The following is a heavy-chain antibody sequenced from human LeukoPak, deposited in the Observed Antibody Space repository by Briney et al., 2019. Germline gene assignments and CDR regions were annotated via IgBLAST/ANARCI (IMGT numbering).Heavy chain of an antibody. D-gene: IGHD6-19*01. CDR1: GGTFSSYA. Sequence: SVKVSCKASGGTFSSYAISWVRQAPGQGLEWMGGIIPIFGTANYAQKFQGRVTITADESTSTAYMELSSLRAEDTAVYYCARVRRSGHLLAEYFQHWGQGTLVTVSS. V-gene: IGHV1-69*13. CDR3: ARVRRSGHLLAEYFQH. CDR2: IIPIFGTA. J-gene: IGHJ1*01.